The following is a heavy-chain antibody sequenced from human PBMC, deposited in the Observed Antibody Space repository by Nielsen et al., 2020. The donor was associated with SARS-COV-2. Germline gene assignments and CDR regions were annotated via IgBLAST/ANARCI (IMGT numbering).Heavy chain of an antibody. V-gene: IGHV4-30-2*01. Sequence: SKTLSLTCAVSGGSISSGGYSWSWIRQPPGKGLEWIGYIYHSGSTYYNPSLKSRVTISVDTSKNQFSLNLRNVTAADTAVYYCASKYGSGSYVPYYFNYWGQGTLVTVSS. CDR1: GGSISSGGYS. D-gene: IGHD3-10*01. CDR3: ASKYGSGSYVPYYFNY. J-gene: IGHJ4*02. CDR2: IYHSGST.